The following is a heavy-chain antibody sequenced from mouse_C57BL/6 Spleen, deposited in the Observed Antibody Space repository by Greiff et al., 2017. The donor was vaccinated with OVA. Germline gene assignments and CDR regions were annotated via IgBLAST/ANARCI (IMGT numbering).Heavy chain of an antibody. J-gene: IGHJ3*01. CDR2: IWTGGGT. Sequence: QVQLQQSGPGLVAPSQSLSITCTVSGFSLTSYAISWVRQPPGKGLEWLGVIWTGGGTNYNSALKSRLSISKDNSKGQVFLKMNRLQTDDAARYYCASLYGSSSWFAYWGQGTLVTVSA. CDR1: GFSLTSYA. V-gene: IGHV2-9-1*01. CDR3: ASLYGSSSWFAY. D-gene: IGHD1-1*01.